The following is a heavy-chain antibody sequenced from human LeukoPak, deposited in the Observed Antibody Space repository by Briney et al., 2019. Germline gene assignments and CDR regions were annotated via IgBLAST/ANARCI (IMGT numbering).Heavy chain of an antibody. Sequence: SETLSLTCTVSGHSISSAYYWGWIRQPPGKGLEWIGNIYHSGSTYYNPSLKSRVTLSVDTSKNHFSLKLRSVTAADTAVYYCSRGRGYGRLVTFDNWGQGTLVTVSS. CDR1: GHSISSAYY. V-gene: IGHV4-38-2*02. CDR3: SRGRGYGRLVTFDN. J-gene: IGHJ4*02. CDR2: IYHSGST. D-gene: IGHD5-18*01.